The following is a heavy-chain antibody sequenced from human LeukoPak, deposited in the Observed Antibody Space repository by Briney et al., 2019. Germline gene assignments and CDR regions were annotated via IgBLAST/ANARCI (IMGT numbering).Heavy chain of an antibody. CDR3: AREIPSGYYNRPIDY. Sequence: PSETLSLTCTVSDASISSYYWSWIRQPPGKGLEWIGDIYYSGSIKYNPSLKSRVTMPVDTSKNQFSLKLSSVSAADTAIYYCAREIPSGYYNRPIDYWGQGTLVTVSS. CDR2: IYYSGSI. V-gene: IGHV4-59*01. CDR1: DASISSYY. D-gene: IGHD3-22*01. J-gene: IGHJ4*02.